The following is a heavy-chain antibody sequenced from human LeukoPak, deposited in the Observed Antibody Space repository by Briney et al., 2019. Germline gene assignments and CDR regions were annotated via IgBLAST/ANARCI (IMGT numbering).Heavy chain of an antibody. CDR2: ISGSGGST. Sequence: GGSLRLSCAASGFTFSSYAMSWVRQAPGKGLEWVSAISGSGGSTYYADSVKGRFTISRDNSKNTLYLQMNSLRAEDTAVYYCAKVPREGCCSGGSCYVFYFDYWGQGTLVTVST. CDR3: AKVPREGCCSGGSCYVFYFDY. D-gene: IGHD2-15*01. V-gene: IGHV3-23*01. J-gene: IGHJ4*02. CDR1: GFTFSSYA.